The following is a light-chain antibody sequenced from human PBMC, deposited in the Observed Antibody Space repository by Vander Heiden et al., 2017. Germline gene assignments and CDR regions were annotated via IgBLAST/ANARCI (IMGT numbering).Light chain of an antibody. V-gene: IGLV2-11*01. Sequence: QSALTQPRPVSGSPGQSVTISCTGTGSDVGGYDYVSWYQHHPGKAPKLLIYDVSRRPSGVPDRFSGSKSGNTASLTISGLQAEDEADYYCCSYAGSYTVVFGGGTKLTVL. CDR3: CSYAGSYTVV. J-gene: IGLJ2*01. CDR1: GSDVGGYDY. CDR2: DVS.